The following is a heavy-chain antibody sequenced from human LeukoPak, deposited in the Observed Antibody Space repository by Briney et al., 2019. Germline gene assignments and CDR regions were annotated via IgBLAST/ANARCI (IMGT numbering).Heavy chain of an antibody. CDR1: GFTFSNAW. V-gene: IGHV3-15*01. J-gene: IGHJ4*02. CDR3: TTGITMVRGVIHLIDY. D-gene: IGHD3-10*01. CDR2: IKSKTDGGTT. Sequence: GGSLRLSCAASGFTFSNAWMSWVRQAPGKGLEWVGRIKSKTDGGTTDYAAPVKGRFTISRDDSRNTLYLQMNSLKTEDTAVYYCTTGITMVRGVIHLIDYWGQGTLVTVSS.